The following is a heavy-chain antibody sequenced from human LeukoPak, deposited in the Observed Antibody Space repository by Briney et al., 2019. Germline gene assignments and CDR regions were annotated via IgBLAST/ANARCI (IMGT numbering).Heavy chain of an antibody. Sequence: GGSLRLSCTASGFTFGDYAMSWVRQAPGRGLEWVGFIRSKAYGGTTEYAASVKGRFTISRDDSKSIAYLQMNSLKTEDTAVYYCTRVSRAVAGTVFDYWGQGTLVTVSS. CDR2: IRSKAYGGTT. V-gene: IGHV3-49*04. CDR1: GFTFGDYA. J-gene: IGHJ4*02. CDR3: TRVSRAVAGTVFDY. D-gene: IGHD6-19*01.